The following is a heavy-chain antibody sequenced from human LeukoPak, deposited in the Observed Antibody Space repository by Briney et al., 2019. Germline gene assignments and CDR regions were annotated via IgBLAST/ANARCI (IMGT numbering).Heavy chain of an antibody. D-gene: IGHD3-16*01. CDR3: ARETSQKGAHYMDV. J-gene: IGHJ6*03. CDR2: INHSGST. CDR1: GGSFSGYY. Sequence: PSETLSLTCAVYGGSFSGYYWSWIRQPPGKGLEWIGEINHSGSTNYNLSLKSRVTISVDTSKNQFSLKLSSVTAADTAVYYCARETSQKGAHYMDVWGKGTTVTISS. V-gene: IGHV4-34*01.